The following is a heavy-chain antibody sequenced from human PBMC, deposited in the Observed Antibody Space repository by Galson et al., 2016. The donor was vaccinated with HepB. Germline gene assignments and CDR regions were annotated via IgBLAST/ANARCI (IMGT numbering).Heavy chain of an antibody. J-gene: IGHJ6*02. V-gene: IGHV1-2*02. Sequence: SVKVSCKASGYTFTDYYIHWVRQAPGRGLEWVGWINPNTGGANYVQKFQGRVTMTRDTSISTVYMDLSRLRSDDTAVYYCARHMATQRYFYYGMDVWGQGTTVTVSS. CDR3: ARHMATQRYFYYGMDV. D-gene: IGHD1-1*01. CDR2: INPNTGGA. CDR1: GYTFTDYY.